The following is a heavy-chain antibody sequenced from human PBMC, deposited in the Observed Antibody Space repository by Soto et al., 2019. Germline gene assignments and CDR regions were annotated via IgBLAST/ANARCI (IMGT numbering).Heavy chain of an antibody. CDR3: ARGDYYDSSGYSLRWFDP. CDR1: GGSISSGGYY. D-gene: IGHD3-22*01. V-gene: IGHV4-31*03. J-gene: IGHJ5*02. CDR2: IYYSGST. Sequence: QVQLQESGPGLVKPSQTLSLTCTVSGGSISSGGYYWSWIHQHPGKGLEWIGYIYYSGSTYYNPSLKSRVTISVDTSKNQFSLKLSSVTAADTAVYYCARGDYYDSSGYSLRWFDPWGQGTLVTVSS.